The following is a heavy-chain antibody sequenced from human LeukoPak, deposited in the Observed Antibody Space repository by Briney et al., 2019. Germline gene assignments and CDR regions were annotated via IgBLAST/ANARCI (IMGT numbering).Heavy chain of an antibody. J-gene: IGHJ4*02. Sequence: SSETLSLTCAVYGGSFSGYYWSWIRQPPGKGLEWIGEINHSGSTNYNPSLKSRVTISVDTSKNQFSLKLSSVTAADTAVYYCAREAEGSADYWGQGTLVTVSS. CDR1: GGSFSGYY. D-gene: IGHD6-13*01. CDR2: INHSGST. CDR3: AREAEGSADY. V-gene: IGHV4-34*01.